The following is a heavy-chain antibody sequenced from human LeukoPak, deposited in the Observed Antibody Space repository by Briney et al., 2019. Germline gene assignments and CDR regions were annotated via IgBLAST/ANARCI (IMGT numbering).Heavy chain of an antibody. CDR1: GDSITSTIYY. V-gene: IGHV4-39*07. D-gene: IGHD6-6*01. J-gene: IGHJ4*02. CDR2: FFYSGST. Sequence: SETLSLTCTVSGDSITSTIYYWGWIRQPPGKGLEWIGSFFYSGSTYYNPSLKSRVTISVDTSKNQFSLKLSSVTAADTAVYYCARVGRQIAARARPSRVLGHTGNLDYRGQGTLVTVSS. CDR3: ARVGRQIAARARPSRVLGHTGNLDY.